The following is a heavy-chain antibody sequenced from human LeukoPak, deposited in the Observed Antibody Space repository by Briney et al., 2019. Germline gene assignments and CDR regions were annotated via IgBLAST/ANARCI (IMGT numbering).Heavy chain of an antibody. CDR3: ARDDDYGDYLY. CDR1: GGSISSSSYY. Sequence: SETLSLTCAVSGGSISSSSYYWGWIRQPPGKGLEWIGSIYHSGSTYYNPSLKSRVTISVDTSKNQFSLKLSSVTAADTAVYYCARDDDYGDYLYWGQGTLVTVSS. J-gene: IGHJ4*02. CDR2: IYHSGST. V-gene: IGHV4-39*07. D-gene: IGHD4-17*01.